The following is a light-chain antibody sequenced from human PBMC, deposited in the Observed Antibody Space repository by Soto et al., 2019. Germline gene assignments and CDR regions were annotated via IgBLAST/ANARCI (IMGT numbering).Light chain of an antibody. CDR2: GAS. CDR1: HSVDSN. J-gene: IGKJ4*01. CDR3: QQYDKWPLT. Sequence: DIVMTQSPGTLSVSTGQGATLSCRASHSVDSNLAWYQQKPGQAPRLLIFGASTRPTGIPDRFSGSGSGTEFTLTISSLQSEDFAVYYCQQYDKWPLTFGGGTKVDSK. V-gene: IGKV3D-15*01.